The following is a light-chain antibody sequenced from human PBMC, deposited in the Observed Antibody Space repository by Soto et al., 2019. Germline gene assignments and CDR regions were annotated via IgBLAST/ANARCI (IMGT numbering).Light chain of an antibody. V-gene: IGLV1-51*02. CDR3: GTWDSSLSAHVV. CDR2: ENN. CDR1: SSNVGNNY. J-gene: IGLJ2*01. Sequence: QSALTQPPSVSAAPGQKVTISCSGSSSNVGNNYVSWYQYLPGTAPKLLIYENNKRPSGIPDRFSGSKSGTSATLGITGLQTGDEADYYCGTWDSSLSAHVVFGGGTKLTVL.